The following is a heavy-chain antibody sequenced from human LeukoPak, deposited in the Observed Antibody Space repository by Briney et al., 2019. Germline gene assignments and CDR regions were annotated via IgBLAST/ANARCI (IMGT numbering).Heavy chain of an antibody. Sequence: ASVKVSCKASGYTFTGYYMHWVRQAPGQGLEWMGWINPNSGGTHYAQNFQGRVTMTRDTSISTAYMELSRLRSDDTAVYYCAREGAAAEDVNWFDPWGQGTLVTVS. CDR3: AREGAAAEDVNWFDP. J-gene: IGHJ5*02. CDR1: GYTFTGYY. V-gene: IGHV1-2*02. CDR2: INPNSGGT. D-gene: IGHD6-25*01.